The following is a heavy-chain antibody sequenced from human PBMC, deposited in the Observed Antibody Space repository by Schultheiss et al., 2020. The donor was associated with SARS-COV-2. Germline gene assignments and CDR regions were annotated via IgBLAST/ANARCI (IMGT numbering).Heavy chain of an antibody. Sequence: ASVKVSCKASGYTFTSYGISWVRQAPGQGLEWMGWISTYNGNTNYAQKLQGRVTMTTDTSTNTVYLDLGSLRSDDTAVYYCARDSPVGAGNNDYWGQGTLVTVAS. CDR3: ARDSPVGAGNNDY. D-gene: IGHD1-26*01. CDR1: GYTFTSYG. J-gene: IGHJ4*02. V-gene: IGHV1-18*01. CDR2: ISTYNGNT.